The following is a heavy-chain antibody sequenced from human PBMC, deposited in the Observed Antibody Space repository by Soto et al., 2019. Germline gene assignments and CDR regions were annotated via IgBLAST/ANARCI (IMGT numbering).Heavy chain of an antibody. V-gene: IGHV5-51*01. CDR3: ASAPLSLGDGEIGMDV. D-gene: IGHD3-16*01. CDR1: RYSFTSYW. Sequence: GESLKISCKGSRYSFTSYWIGWVRQMPGKGLEWMGIIYPGDSDTRYSPSFQGQVTISADKSISTAYLQWSSLKASDTAMYYCASAPLSLGDGEIGMDVWGQGTTVTVSS. CDR2: IYPGDSDT. J-gene: IGHJ6*02.